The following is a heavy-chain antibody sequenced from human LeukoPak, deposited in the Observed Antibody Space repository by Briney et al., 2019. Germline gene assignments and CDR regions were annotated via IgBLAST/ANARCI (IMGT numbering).Heavy chain of an antibody. J-gene: IGHJ6*02. CDR1: GCDFTTYW. CDR2: IYPDDSNT. V-gene: IGHV5-51*01. D-gene: IGHD2-15*01. Sequence: GESLKISCKNSGCDFTTYWIAWVRQMPGKGLEWMGIIYPDDSNTRYSPSFQGQVTISADKSVSTAYLQWDSLKASDTAIYYCARHQGYLDYYYGMDVWGQGTPVTVSS. CDR3: ARHQGYLDYYYGMDV.